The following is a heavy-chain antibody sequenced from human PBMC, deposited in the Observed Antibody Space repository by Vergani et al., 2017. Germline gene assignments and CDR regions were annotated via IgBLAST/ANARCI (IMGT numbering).Heavy chain of an antibody. CDR2: IHTGGST. Sequence: QVKLQESGPGLLKPSQTLSLTCTVSGESIRSGSHYWSWIRQPAGKGPEWIGHIHTGGSTDLNPSFKSRVSRSVDNSKSQFSLKLNSVTVADTAVYYCARSRPYCTSGSCPAIWGQGTLVTVSS. CDR1: GESIRSGSHY. D-gene: IGHD2-15*01. V-gene: IGHV4-61*02. CDR3: ARSRPYCTSGSCPAI. J-gene: IGHJ4*02.